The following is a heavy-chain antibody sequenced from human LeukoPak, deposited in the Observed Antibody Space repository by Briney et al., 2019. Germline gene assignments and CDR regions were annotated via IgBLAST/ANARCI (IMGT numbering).Heavy chain of an antibody. V-gene: IGHV4-39*07. D-gene: IGHD2-2*01. J-gene: IGHJ6*02. CDR1: GGSISSSSYY. Sequence: PSETLSLTCTVSGGSISSSSYYWSWIRQPPGKGLEWIGEINHSGSTNYNPSLKSRVTISVDTSKNQFSLKLSSVTAADTAVYYCARIPWVRDIVVVPAAMMPYYYYGMDVWGQGTTVTVSS. CDR3: ARIPWVRDIVVVPAAMMPYYYYGMDV. CDR2: INHSGST.